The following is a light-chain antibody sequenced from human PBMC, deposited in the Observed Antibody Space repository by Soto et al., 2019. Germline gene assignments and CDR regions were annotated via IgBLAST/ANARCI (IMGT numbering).Light chain of an antibody. CDR1: SRDVGAFNY. V-gene: IGLV2-14*01. J-gene: IGLJ1*01. Sequence: QSALTQPASVSGSPGQSITISCTGTSRDVGAFNYVSWYLQYPGKAPKLTIYEVGNRPSGVSNRFSGSKSGNTASLTISGLQAEDEADYYCCSYASGSIYVFGTGTKLTVL. CDR2: EVG. CDR3: CSYASGSIYV.